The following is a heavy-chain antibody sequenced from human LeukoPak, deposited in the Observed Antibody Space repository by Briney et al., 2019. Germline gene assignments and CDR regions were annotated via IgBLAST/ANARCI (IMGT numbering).Heavy chain of an antibody. CDR1: GYRLTSYW. Sequence: KRGESLKISRLVSGYRLTSYWIGCVRQMPGKGLEWMGIIYPGDSDTRYSPSFQGQVTISADKSISTAYLQWSSLKASDTAMYYWASDLGARYYYYVMDVWGQGTTVTVSS. J-gene: IGHJ6*02. D-gene: IGHD3-3*01. CDR3: ASDLGARYYYYVMDV. V-gene: IGHV5-51*01. CDR2: IYPGDSDT.